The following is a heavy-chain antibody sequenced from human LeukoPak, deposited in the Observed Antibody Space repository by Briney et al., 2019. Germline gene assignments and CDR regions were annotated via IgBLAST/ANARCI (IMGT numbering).Heavy chain of an antibody. CDR2: SNTGGST. CDR3: AQQVGYCSSGSCYFTY. J-gene: IGHJ1*01. CDR1: GFSFNTYA. V-gene: IGHV3-23*01. Sequence: GGSLRLSCAASGFSFNTYAMSWVRQAPGKGLEWASASNTGGSTYYADSVKGRFTISRDKSKNTLSLQMNSLRAEDTAVYYCAQQVGYCSSGSCYFTYWGQGTLVTVSS. D-gene: IGHD2-15*01.